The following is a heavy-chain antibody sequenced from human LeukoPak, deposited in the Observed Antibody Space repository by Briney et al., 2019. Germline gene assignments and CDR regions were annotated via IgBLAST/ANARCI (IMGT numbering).Heavy chain of an antibody. J-gene: IGHJ4*02. CDR3: ASRAAAPFDY. D-gene: IGHD6-13*01. CDR1: GGSISSYY. CDR2: IYHSGST. Sequence: SETLSLTCTVSGGSISSYYWSWIRQSPGKGLEWIGYIYHSGSTNYNPSLKSRVTISVDTSKNQFSLKLSSVTAADTAVYYCASRAAAPFDYWGQGTLVTVSS. V-gene: IGHV4-59*12.